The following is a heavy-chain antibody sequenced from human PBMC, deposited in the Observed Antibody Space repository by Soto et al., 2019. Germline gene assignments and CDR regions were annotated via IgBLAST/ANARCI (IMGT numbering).Heavy chain of an antibody. CDR3: ARVGNSTGLLSEY. V-gene: IGHV3-53*01. J-gene: IGHJ4*02. Sequence: GECFRLSCTTSGVTVSRSHKSWVRQAPGKGLDWVSVIYSGGNSYYAVSVQGRFTISRDNSKNTVYLQMNSLRAEDTAVYYCARVGNSTGLLSEYWGRSTRVSVSS. CDR1: GVTVSRSH. D-gene: IGHD6-19*01. CDR2: IYSGGNS.